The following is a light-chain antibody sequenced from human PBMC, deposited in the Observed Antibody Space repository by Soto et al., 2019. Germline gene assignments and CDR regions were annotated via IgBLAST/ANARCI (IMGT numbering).Light chain of an antibody. CDR3: SSYTSSSTLV. CDR2: DVT. V-gene: IGLV2-14*03. Sequence: QSALTQPASVSGSPGQSITISCTGATSGVGAYNYVSWYHQHPGKAPQLMIYDVTDRPSGVSNRFSGSKSGNTASLTISGLQADDEADYYCSSYTSSSTLVFGGGTKLTVL. J-gene: IGLJ3*02. CDR1: TSGVGAYNY.